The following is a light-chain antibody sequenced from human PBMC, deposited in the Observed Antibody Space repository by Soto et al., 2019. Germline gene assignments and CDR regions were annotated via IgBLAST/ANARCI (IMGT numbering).Light chain of an antibody. CDR3: AAWDDTVRSYV. CDR1: ISNIGTNY. Sequence: QLVLTQPPSVSGTPGQRVTISCSGGISNIGTNYVRWFQQLPGTAPKVLSNRDNQRPSGVPDRFSGSKSGTSASLAISGLRSEDEAEYYCAAWDDTVRSYVFGTGTKLTVL. J-gene: IGLJ1*01. CDR2: RDN. V-gene: IGLV1-47*01.